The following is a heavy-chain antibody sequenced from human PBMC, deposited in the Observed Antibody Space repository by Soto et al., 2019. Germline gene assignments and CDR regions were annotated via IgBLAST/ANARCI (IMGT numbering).Heavy chain of an antibody. V-gene: IGHV1-18*01. Sequence: QVQLVQSGAEMKKPGASVKVSCKDSGYTFTTYGIIWVRQATGQGLEWMGWISASNGNTYSGQKFQGRVTMTTDSFTSTAYMELSSLTSDDTAVYYGARALPYSSSGYSWGRGTLVTVSS. CDR1: GYTFTTYG. J-gene: IGHJ4*02. CDR3: ARALPYSSSGYS. D-gene: IGHD6-13*01. CDR2: ISASNGNT.